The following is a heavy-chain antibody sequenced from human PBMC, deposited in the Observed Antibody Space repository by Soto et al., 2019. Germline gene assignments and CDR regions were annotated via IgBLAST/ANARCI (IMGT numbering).Heavy chain of an antibody. CDR1: GGSINSSDYY. CDR3: ARSVVAPFEY. J-gene: IGHJ4*01. CDR2: INDSGST. Sequence: SQTLSLTCTVSGGSINSSDYYWSWLRQPPRKGLEWIGYINDSGSTNYNHSLKSRVTMSEDTSKIHFSLKVSSLTAVDLAVYYCARSVVAPFEYWGQGTLVTVSS. D-gene: IGHD2-15*01. V-gene: IGHV4-61*08.